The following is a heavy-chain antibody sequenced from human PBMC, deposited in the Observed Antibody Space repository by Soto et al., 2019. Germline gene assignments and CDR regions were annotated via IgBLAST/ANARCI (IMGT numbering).Heavy chain of an antibody. D-gene: IGHD2-2*01. V-gene: IGHV3-33*08. J-gene: IGHJ4*02. Sequence: GGSLRLSCAASGLTFSGYAISWVRQAPGKGLEWVAVICDNGSNKYYADSVKGRFTISRDNSKNTLYLQMNSLRAEDTAVYYCARSKRTALGEIDYWGQGTLVTVSS. CDR2: ICDNGSNK. CDR1: GLTFSGYA. CDR3: ARSKRTALGEIDY.